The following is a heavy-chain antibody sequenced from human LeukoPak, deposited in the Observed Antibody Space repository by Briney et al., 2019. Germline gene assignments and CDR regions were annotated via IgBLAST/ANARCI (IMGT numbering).Heavy chain of an antibody. D-gene: IGHD6-13*01. J-gene: IGHJ3*02. CDR3: ARAFTSSWYGAFDI. Sequence: GGSLRLSCAASGFTFSTYSFHWVRQAPGKGLEYVSAISSDGGSTNYANSVKGRFTISRDNSKNTLHLQMGSLRTEDMAVYYCARAFTSSWYGAFDIWGQGTMVTVSS. CDR2: ISSDGGST. CDR1: GFTFSTYS. V-gene: IGHV3-64*01.